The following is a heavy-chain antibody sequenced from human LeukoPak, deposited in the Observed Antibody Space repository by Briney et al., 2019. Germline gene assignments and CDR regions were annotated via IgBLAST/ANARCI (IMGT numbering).Heavy chain of an antibody. Sequence: SETLSLTCTVSGGSISSGSYYWSWIRQPAGNGLEWIGRIYTSGSTNYNPSLKSRVTISVDTSKNQFSLKLSSVTAADTAVYYCARDLMLGDGYDYWGQGTLVTVSS. CDR2: IYTSGST. J-gene: IGHJ4*02. CDR3: ARDLMLGDGYDY. D-gene: IGHD5-24*01. CDR1: GGSISSGSYY. V-gene: IGHV4-61*02.